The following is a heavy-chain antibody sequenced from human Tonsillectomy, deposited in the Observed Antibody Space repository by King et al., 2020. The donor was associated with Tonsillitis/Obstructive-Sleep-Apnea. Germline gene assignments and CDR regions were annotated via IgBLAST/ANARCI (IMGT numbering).Heavy chain of an antibody. J-gene: IGHJ6*03. CDR1: GFSLSNTRMG. CDR2: IFWNDEK. V-gene: IGHV2-26*01. Sequence: VTLKESGPVLVKPTETLTLTCTVSGFSLSNTRMGVSWIRQPPGKALEWLAHIFWNDEKSYSTSRRSRLTISKDTSKSQVVLSMTHMDPVDTATYFCARGTAMVYYYYYSMDVWGKGTTVTVSS. D-gene: IGHD5-18*01. CDR3: ARGTAMVYYYYYSMDV.